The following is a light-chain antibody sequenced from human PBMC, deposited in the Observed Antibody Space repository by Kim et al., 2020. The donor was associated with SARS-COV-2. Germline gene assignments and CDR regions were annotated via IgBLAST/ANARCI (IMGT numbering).Light chain of an antibody. CDR1: SGHSSYI. V-gene: IGLV4-60*03. Sequence: QPVLTQSSSASASLGSSVKLTCTLSSGHSSYIIAWHQQQPGKAPRYLMKLEGSGSYNKGSGVPDRFSGSSSGADRYLTIYNLQSEDEADYYCETWDSNTWVFGGGTQLTVL. J-gene: IGLJ3*02. CDR2: LEGSGSY. CDR3: ETWDSNTWV.